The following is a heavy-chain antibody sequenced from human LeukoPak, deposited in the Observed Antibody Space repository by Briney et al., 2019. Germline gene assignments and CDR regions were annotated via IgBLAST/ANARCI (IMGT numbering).Heavy chain of an antibody. J-gene: IGHJ6*02. D-gene: IGHD2-15*01. Sequence: GGPLRLSCSASGFPFSSYAMHWVRQAPGKGLEYVSAISDSCGSTYYAASVKGRFTISRDNSNNTLYLQMSSLRAEDTAVYFCVRGYSFGPYGMDVWGQGTTVTVSS. V-gene: IGHV3-64D*09. CDR2: ISDSCGST. CDR3: VRGYSFGPYGMDV. CDR1: GFPFSSYA.